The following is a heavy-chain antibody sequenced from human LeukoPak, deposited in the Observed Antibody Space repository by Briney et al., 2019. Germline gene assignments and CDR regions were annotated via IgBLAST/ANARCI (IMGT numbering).Heavy chain of an antibody. D-gene: IGHD3-22*01. Sequence: SETLSLTCTVSGDSISSYYWSWIRQPAGKGLEWIGRIYTSGSTNYNPSLKSRVTMSVDTSKNQFSLKLSSVTAADTAFYYCARGGTGYYGSSGYYYFDYWGQGTLVTVSS. CDR3: ARGGTGYYGSSGYYYFDY. V-gene: IGHV4-4*07. J-gene: IGHJ4*02. CDR2: IYTSGST. CDR1: GDSISSYY.